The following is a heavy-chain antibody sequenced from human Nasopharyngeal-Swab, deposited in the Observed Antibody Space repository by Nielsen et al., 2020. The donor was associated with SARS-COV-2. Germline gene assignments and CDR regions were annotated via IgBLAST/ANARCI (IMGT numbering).Heavy chain of an antibody. D-gene: IGHD7-27*01. CDR3: ARDATGDEYFDY. Sequence: WVRQAPGQGLEWMGWINPNSGGTNYAQNFQGRVTMTWDTSTSTAYMELSRLRSDDTAVYYCARDATGDEYFDYWGQGTLVTVSS. J-gene: IGHJ4*02. V-gene: IGHV1-2*02. CDR2: INPNSGGT.